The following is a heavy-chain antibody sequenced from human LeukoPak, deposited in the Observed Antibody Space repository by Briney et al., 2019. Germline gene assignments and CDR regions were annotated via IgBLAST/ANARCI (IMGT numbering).Heavy chain of an antibody. CDR1: GGSISSSSYY. J-gene: IGHJ4*02. D-gene: IGHD3-10*01. V-gene: IGHV4-39*07. CDR2: IYYSGST. CDR3: ARLYYYGSGRRYFDY. Sequence: PSETLSLTCTVSGGSISSSSYYWGWIRQPPGKGLEWIGSIYYSGSTYYNPSLKSRVTISVDTSKNQFSLKLSSVTAADTAVYYCARLYYYGSGRRYFDYWGQGTLVTVSS.